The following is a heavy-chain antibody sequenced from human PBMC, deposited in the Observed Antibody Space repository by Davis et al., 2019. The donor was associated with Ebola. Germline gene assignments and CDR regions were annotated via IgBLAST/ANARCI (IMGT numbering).Heavy chain of an antibody. CDR3: ARDPPTTVTTWEDYYYGMDV. V-gene: IGHV1-2*04. CDR2: INPNSGGT. CDR1: GYTFTGYY. Sequence: ASVKVSCKASGYTFTGYYMHWVRQAPGQGLEWMGWINPNSGGTNYAQKFQGWVTMTRDTSISTAYMELSRLRSDDTAVYYCARDPPTTVTTWEDYYYGMDVWGQGTTVTVSS. D-gene: IGHD4-17*01. J-gene: IGHJ6*02.